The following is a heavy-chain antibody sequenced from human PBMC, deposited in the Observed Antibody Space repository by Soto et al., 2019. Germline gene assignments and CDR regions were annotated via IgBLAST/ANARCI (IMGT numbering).Heavy chain of an antibody. D-gene: IGHD3-3*01. Sequence: QVQLVQSGAEVKKPGSSVKVSCKASGGTFSSYAISWVRQAPGQGLEWMGGIIPIFGTANYAQKFQGRVTITADESTSTAYMELSSLRSEDTAVYYCARGRSAIFGVVINSGDYYFDYWGQGTLVTVSS. V-gene: IGHV1-69*01. CDR3: ARGRSAIFGVVINSGDYYFDY. CDR1: GGTFSSYA. J-gene: IGHJ4*02. CDR2: IIPIFGTA.